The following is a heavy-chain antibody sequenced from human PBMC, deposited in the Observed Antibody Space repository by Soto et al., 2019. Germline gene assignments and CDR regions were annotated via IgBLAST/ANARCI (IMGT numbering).Heavy chain of an antibody. CDR3: AREGNLGRWIQPLDS. CDR1: GGSISSSNYH. V-gene: IGHV4-39*07. J-gene: IGHJ4*02. Sequence: SETLSLTCTVSGGSISSSNYHWGWIRQPPGKGLEWIGSMYYSGSTYYSPSLKSRVTMSVDTSKNHFSLKLISVTTADTAAYFCAREGNLGRWIQPLDSWGQGTLVTVPQ. CDR2: MYYSGST. D-gene: IGHD2-2*03.